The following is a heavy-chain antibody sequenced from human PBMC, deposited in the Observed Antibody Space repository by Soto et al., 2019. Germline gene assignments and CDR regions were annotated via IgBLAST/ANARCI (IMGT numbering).Heavy chain of an antibody. V-gene: IGHV3-9*01. CDR3: AKDKVAGEYWYFDL. J-gene: IGHJ2*01. CDR1: GFTFDDYA. CDR2: ISWNSGSI. Sequence: EVQLVESGGGLVQPGRSLRLSCAASGFTFDDYAMHWVRQAPGKGLEWVSGISWNSGSIGYADSVKGRFTISRDNAKNSLYLQMNSLRAEDTALYYCAKDKVAGEYWYFDLWGRGTLVTVSS. D-gene: IGHD6-19*01.